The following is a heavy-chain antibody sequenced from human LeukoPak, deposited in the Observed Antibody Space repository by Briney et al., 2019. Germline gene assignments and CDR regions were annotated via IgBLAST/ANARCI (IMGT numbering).Heavy chain of an antibody. V-gene: IGHV4-34*09. Sequence: SETLSLTCAVYGESFSGYYWSWIRQPPGKGLEWIGYIYYSGSTYYNPSLKSRVTISVDTSKNQFSLKLSSVTAADTAVYYCARNGYSSGFDYWGQGTLVTVSS. CDR3: ARNGYSSGFDY. CDR2: IYYSGST. J-gene: IGHJ4*02. CDR1: GESFSGYY. D-gene: IGHD6-19*01.